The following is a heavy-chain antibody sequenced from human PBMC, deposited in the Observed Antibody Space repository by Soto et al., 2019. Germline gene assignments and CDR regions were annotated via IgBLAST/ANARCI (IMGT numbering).Heavy chain of an antibody. V-gene: IGHV3-30-3*01. CDR1: GFTFSSYA. CDR2: ISYDGSNK. CDR3: ARGTTYYDFWSGYRGSNDYYYYYGMDV. Sequence: LRLSCAASGFTFSSYAMHWVRQAPGKGLEWVAVISYDGSNKYYADSVKGRFTISRDNSKNTLYLQMNSMRAEDTAVYYFARGTTYYDFWSGYRGSNDYYYYYGMDVWGQGTTVTVSS. J-gene: IGHJ6*02. D-gene: IGHD3-3*01.